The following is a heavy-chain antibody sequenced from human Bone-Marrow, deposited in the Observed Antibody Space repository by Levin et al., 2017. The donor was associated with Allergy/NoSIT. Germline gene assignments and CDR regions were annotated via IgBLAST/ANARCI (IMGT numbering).Heavy chain of an antibody. CDR2: IYYSGNT. CDR3: ARDRGGEHYYYGMDV. Sequence: SETLSLTCIVSGGSISSSNDYWGWIRQPPGKGLEWIGSIYYSGNTYYNPSLKSRVTISVDTSKNQFSLQLSSVTAADTAVYFCARDRGGEHYYYGMDVWGQGTTVTVSS. J-gene: IGHJ6*02. CDR1: GGSISSSNDY. V-gene: IGHV4-39*02. D-gene: IGHD3-16*01.